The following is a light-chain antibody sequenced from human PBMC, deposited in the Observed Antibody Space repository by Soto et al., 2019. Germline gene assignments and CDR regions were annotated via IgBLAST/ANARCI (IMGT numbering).Light chain of an antibody. CDR2: GVS. Sequence: EMVLTQSPGTLSMSPGERVPLSCRASQIGSPSYLAWYQQRPGQPPKLLIYGVSTRANGVPDRFSGTGSGTDFTLAISRREPEDSAVYYCQHFVYPQWTFGQGNRVEIK. J-gene: IGKJ1*01. CDR3: QHFVYPQWT. CDR1: QIGSPSY. V-gene: IGKV3-20*01.